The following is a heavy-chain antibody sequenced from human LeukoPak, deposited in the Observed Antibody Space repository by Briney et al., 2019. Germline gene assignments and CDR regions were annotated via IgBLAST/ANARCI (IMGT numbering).Heavy chain of an antibody. D-gene: IGHD3-10*01. CDR1: GYTLTELS. CDR2: FDPEDGET. CDR3: PMASEVWRYYNEFDY. V-gene: IGHV1-24*01. Sequence: ASVKVSCKVSGYTLTELSMHWVRQAPGKGLEWMGGFDPEDGETIYAQKFQGRVTMTEDTSTDTAYMELSSLRSEDTAVYYCPMASEVWRYYNEFDYWGQGTLVPVSS. J-gene: IGHJ4*02.